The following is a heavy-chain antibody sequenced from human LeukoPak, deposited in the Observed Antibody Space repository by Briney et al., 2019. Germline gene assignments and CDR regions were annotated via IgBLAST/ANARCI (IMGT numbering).Heavy chain of an antibody. V-gene: IGHV1-18*01. J-gene: IGHJ4*02. D-gene: IGHD2-2*01. Sequence: ASVTVSCKASGYTFTSYGISWVRQAPGQGLEWMGWISAYNGNTNYAQKLQGRVTMTTDTSTSTAYMELRSLRSDDTAVYYCARELGYCSSTTCYPLDYWGQGTLVTVSS. CDR1: GYTFTSYG. CDR2: ISAYNGNT. CDR3: ARELGYCSSTTCYPLDY.